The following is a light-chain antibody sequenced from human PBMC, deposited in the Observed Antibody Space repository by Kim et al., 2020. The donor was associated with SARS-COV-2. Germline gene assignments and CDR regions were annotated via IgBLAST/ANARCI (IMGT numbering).Light chain of an antibody. CDR2: QDN. CDR3: QAWDSNTGV. CDR1: KLGDKY. Sequence: SYELTQPPSVSVSPGQTASITCSGNKLGDKYASWYQQKPGQSPVLVIYQDNKRPSGIPERFSGSNSGNTATLTISGTQAMDEADYYCQAWDSNTGVFGTGTKVTVL. J-gene: IGLJ1*01. V-gene: IGLV3-1*01.